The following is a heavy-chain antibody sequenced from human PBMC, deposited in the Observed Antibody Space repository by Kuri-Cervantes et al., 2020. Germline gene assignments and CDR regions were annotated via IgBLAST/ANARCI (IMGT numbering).Heavy chain of an antibody. CDR2: ISWDGGST. J-gene: IGHJ4*02. D-gene: IGHD3-22*01. CDR3: ARGGYHDSSDYYYANYFDY. CDR1: GFTFSSYS. Sequence: GGSLRLSCAASGFTFSSYSMTWVRQAPGKGLEWVSLISWDGGSTYYADSVKGRFTISRDNSKNSLYLQMNSLRAEDTAVYYCARGGYHDSSDYYYANYFDYWGQGTLVTVSS. V-gene: IGHV3-43D*04.